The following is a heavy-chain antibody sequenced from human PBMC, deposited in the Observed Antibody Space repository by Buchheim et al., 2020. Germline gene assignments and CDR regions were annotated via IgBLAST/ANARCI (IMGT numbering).Heavy chain of an antibody. D-gene: IGHD6-13*01. CDR3: ARDRAGYSSSRLGWYYYGMDV. CDR1: GGSISSGDYY. J-gene: IGHJ6*02. V-gene: IGHV4-30-4*01. Sequence: QVQLQESGPGLVKPSQTLSLTCTVSGGSISSGDYYWSWIRQPPGKGLEWIGYIYYSGSTYYNPSLKSRVTISVDTSKNQFSLKLSSVTAADTAVYYCARDRAGYSSSRLGWYYYGMDVWGQGTT. CDR2: IYYSGST.